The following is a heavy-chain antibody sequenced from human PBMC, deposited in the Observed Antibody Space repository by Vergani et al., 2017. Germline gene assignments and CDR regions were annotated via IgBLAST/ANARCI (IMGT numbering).Heavy chain of an antibody. CDR1: GGTFSSYS. J-gene: IGHJ6*02. CDR3: AIPHTVTTGGMEV. D-gene: IGHD4-17*01. CDR2: INPILGIG. Sequence: QVQLVQSGAEVKKPGSSVKVSCKASGGTFSSYSLSWVRQAPGQGLEGMGRINPILGIGNDAQNCQDRVTITADRYTSTAYMELTSLRSEDTAVYYCAIPHTVTTGGMEVWGQGTTVIVSS. V-gene: IGHV1-69*02.